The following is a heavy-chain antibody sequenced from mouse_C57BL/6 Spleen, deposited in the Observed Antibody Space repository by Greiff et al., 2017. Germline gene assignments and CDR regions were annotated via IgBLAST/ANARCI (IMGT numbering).Heavy chain of an antibody. CDR2: ISYDGSN. CDR3: ARGYNWYFDV. CDR1: GYSITSGYY. J-gene: IGHJ1*03. D-gene: IGHD1-1*01. V-gene: IGHV3-6*01. Sequence: VQLKESGPGLVKPSQSLSLTCSVTGYSITSGYYWNWIRQFPGNKLEWMGYISYDGSNNYNPSLKNRISITRDTSKNQFFLKLNSVTTEDTATYYCARGYNWYFDVWGTGTTVTVSS.